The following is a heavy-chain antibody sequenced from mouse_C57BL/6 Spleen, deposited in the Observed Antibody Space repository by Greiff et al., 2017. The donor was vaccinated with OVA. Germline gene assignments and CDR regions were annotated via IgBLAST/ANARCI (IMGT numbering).Heavy chain of an antibody. CDR2: ISYDGSN. V-gene: IGHV3-6*01. Sequence: EVQLQESGPGLVKPSQSLSLTCSVTGYSITSGYYWNWIRQFPGNKLEWMGYISYDGSNNYNPSLKNRISITRDTSKNQFFLKLNSVTTEDTATYYCARVRDGYHWYFDVWGTGTTVTVSS. CDR1: GYSITSGYY. CDR3: ARVRDGYHWYFDV. D-gene: IGHD2-3*01. J-gene: IGHJ1*03.